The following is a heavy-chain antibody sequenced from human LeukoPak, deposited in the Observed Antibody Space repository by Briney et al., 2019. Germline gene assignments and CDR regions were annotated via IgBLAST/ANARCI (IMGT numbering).Heavy chain of an antibody. CDR3: ARGHPGGYCSGGSCYSRNWFDP. J-gene: IGHJ5*02. V-gene: IGHV4-59*01. D-gene: IGHD2-15*01. Sequence: PSETLSLTCTVSGGSISSYYWSWIRQPPGKGLQWIGYIYYSGSTNYNPSLKSRVTISVDTSKNQFSLKLSSVTAADTAVYYCARGHPGGYCSGGSCYSRNWFDPWGQGTLVTVSS. CDR1: GGSISSYY. CDR2: IYYSGST.